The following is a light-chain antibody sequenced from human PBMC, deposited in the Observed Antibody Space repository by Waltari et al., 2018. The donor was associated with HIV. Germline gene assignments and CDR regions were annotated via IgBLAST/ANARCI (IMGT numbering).Light chain of an antibody. CDR3: QQYYTLRST. Sequence: DIVMTQSPDSLAVSLGARATVTCTSSRTVLYNRNYLAWYQQKLGQAPKVLIYWVSTRAFGVPDRFSGSGSGTDFSLTISRVQADDVAIYYCQQYYTLRSTFGGGTKIEI. V-gene: IGKV4-1*01. CDR2: WVS. J-gene: IGKJ4*01. CDR1: RTVLYNRNY.